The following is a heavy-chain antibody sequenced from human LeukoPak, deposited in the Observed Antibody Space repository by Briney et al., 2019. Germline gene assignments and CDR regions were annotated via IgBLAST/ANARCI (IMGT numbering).Heavy chain of an antibody. Sequence: GGSLRLSCAASGFTFSSYWVSWVRQAPGKGLEWVANIKQDGSEKYYVDSVKGRFTISRDNAKNSLYLQMNSLRAEDTAVYYCARDKRDGYNRHYFDYWGQGTLVTVSS. CDR2: IKQDGSEK. J-gene: IGHJ4*02. CDR1: GFTFSSYW. CDR3: ARDKRDGYNRHYFDY. V-gene: IGHV3-7*01. D-gene: IGHD5-24*01.